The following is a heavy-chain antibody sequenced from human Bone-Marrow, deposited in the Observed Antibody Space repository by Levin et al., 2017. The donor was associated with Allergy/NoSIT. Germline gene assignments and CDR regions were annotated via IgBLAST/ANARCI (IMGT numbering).Heavy chain of an antibody. CDR3: ARGLAPPEISGGDDSFDI. CDR1: GFNFKTYE. D-gene: IGHD3-16*01. CDR2: ITGGGDDL. V-gene: IGHV3-48*03. J-gene: IGHJ3*02. Sequence: PGGSLRLSCLGSGFNFKTYEMNWVRQAPGKGLEWISYITGGGDDLNYAASVKGRFTISRDNAKNSLYLQMNSLRADDTALYYCARGLAPPEISGGDDSFDIWGQGTMVTVSS.